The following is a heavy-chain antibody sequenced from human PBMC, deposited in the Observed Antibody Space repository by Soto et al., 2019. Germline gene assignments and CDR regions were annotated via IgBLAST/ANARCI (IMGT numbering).Heavy chain of an antibody. CDR1: GGSISSGSYY. V-gene: IGHV4-39*01. CDR2: MYHGGTT. D-gene: IGHD6-13*01. CDR3: ARSDVRAAATNWFDP. J-gene: IGHJ5*02. Sequence: AETLSLTCSVSGGSISSGSYYWGWIRQTPGRGLEWIASMYHGGTTCSNPSLKSRVTISVDTSKNQFSLRLTSVTAADAAVYYCARSDVRAAATNWFDPCGPGPRASVS.